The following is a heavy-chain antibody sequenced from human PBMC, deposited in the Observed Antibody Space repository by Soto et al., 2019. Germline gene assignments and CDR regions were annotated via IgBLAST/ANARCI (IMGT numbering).Heavy chain of an antibody. CDR2: ISAYNGNT. J-gene: IGHJ3*02. CDR3: ARDRTTVTGDAFDI. CDR1: GYTFTSYG. V-gene: IGHV1-18*01. Sequence: ASVKVSCKASGYTFTSYGISWVRQALGQGLEWMGWISAYNGNTNYAQKLQGRVTMTTDTSTSTAYMELRSLRSDDTAVYYCARDRTTVTGDAFDIWGQGTMVTVSS. D-gene: IGHD4-17*01.